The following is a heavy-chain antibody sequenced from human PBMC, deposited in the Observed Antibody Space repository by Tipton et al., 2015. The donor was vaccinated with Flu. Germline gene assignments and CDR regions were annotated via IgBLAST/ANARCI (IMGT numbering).Heavy chain of an antibody. D-gene: IGHD1-26*01. CDR3: VRGGPSYWYFDL. CDR1: GDSVPSNSAA. Sequence: TLSLTCAISGDSVPSNSAAWNWIRQSPSRGLEWLGRTYYRSKWYNDYAVSVKSRITINSDTSRTRFSLQLNSVTPEDTAVYYCVRGGPSYWYFDLWGRGTLVTVSS. CDR2: TYYRSKWYN. J-gene: IGHJ2*01. V-gene: IGHV6-1*01.